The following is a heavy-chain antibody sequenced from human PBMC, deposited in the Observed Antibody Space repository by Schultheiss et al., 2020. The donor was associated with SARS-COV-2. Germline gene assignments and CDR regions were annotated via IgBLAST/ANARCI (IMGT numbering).Heavy chain of an antibody. V-gene: IGHV3-33*01. CDR3: ARAPTGAHDY. D-gene: IGHD7-27*01. CDR2: IWYDGSNK. CDR1: GFTFSSYG. J-gene: IGHJ4*02. Sequence: GESLKISCAASGFTFSSYGMHWVRQAPGKGLEWVAVIWYDGSNKYYADSVKGRFTISRDNSKNTLYLQMNSLRAEDTAVYYCARAPTGAHDYWGQGTLVTVSS.